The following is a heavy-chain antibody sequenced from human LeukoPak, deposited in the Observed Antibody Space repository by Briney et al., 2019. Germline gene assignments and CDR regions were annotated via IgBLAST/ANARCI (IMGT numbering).Heavy chain of an antibody. CDR1: GFTFSSYG. Sequence: GGSLRLSCAASGFTFSSYGMHWVRQAPGKGLEWVAFIPYDGSNKYYADSVKGRFTISRDNSKNTLYLQVNSLRAEDTAVYYCAKDLPRLAFDIWGQGTTVTVSS. CDR3: AKDLPRLAFDI. CDR2: IPYDGSNK. J-gene: IGHJ3*02. V-gene: IGHV3-30*02.